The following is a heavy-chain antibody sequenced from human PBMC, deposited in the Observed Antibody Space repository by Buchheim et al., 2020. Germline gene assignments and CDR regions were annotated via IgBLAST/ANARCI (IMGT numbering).Heavy chain of an antibody. CDR3: ARGEYYYDSSGLDY. CDR1: GFTFSSYG. J-gene: IGHJ4*02. Sequence: QVQLVESGGGVVQPGRSLRLSCAASGFTFSSYGMHWVRQAPGKGLEWVAVIWYDGSNKYYADSVKGRFTISRDNAKNTLYLQMNRLRAEDTAVYYCARGEYYYDSSGLDYWGQGTL. CDR2: IWYDGSNK. D-gene: IGHD3-22*01. V-gene: IGHV3-33*01.